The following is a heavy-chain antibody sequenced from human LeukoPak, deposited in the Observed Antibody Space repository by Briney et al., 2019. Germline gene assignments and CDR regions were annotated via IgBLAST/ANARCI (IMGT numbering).Heavy chain of an antibody. Sequence: SETLSLTCAVYGGSFSDYYWSWIRQSPGKGLEWIGEINHSGSTNYNPSLKSRVTISVDTSKNQFSLKLSSVTAADTAVYYCARRPPAYYDILTGYYRRGGFDYWGQGTLVTVSS. V-gene: IGHV4-34*01. D-gene: IGHD3-9*01. J-gene: IGHJ4*02. CDR3: ARRPPAYYDILTGYYRRGGFDY. CDR1: GGSFSDYY. CDR2: INHSGST.